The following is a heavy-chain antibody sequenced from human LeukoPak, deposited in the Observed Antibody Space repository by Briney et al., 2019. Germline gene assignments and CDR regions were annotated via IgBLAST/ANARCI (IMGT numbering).Heavy chain of an antibody. CDR2: IYYSGST. Sequence: SETLSLTCTVSGGSISSSSYYWGWIRQPPGKGLEWIGSIYYSGSTYYNPSLKSRVTISVDTSKNQFSLKVNSVTAADTAVYYCAVNEYGSGSFLRDYWGQGTLVTVSS. V-gene: IGHV4-39*01. J-gene: IGHJ4*02. CDR1: GGSISSSSYY. D-gene: IGHD3-10*01. CDR3: AVNEYGSGSFLRDY.